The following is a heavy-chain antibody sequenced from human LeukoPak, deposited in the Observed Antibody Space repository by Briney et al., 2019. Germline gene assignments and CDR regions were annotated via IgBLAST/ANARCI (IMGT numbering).Heavy chain of an antibody. CDR2: IWYDGSNK. Sequence: PGGSLRLSCAASGFTFSSYGMPWVRQAPGKGLEWVAVIWYDGSNKYYADSVKGRFTISRDNSKNTLYLQMNSLRAEDTAVYYCARGPDMVRGVIRRAFDIWGQGTMVTVSS. J-gene: IGHJ3*02. CDR3: ARGPDMVRGVIRRAFDI. V-gene: IGHV3-33*01. D-gene: IGHD3-10*01. CDR1: GFTFSSYG.